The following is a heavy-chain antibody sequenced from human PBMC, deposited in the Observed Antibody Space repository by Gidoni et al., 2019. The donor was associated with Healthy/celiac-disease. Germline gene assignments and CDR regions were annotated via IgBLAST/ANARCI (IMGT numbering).Heavy chain of an antibody. J-gene: IGHJ4*02. CDR1: GFTFISYA. Sequence: QVQLVESGGGVVQPGRSLRLSCAASGFTFISYAMHWVRQAPGKGLEWVAVISYDGSNKYYADSVKGRFTISRDNSKNTLYLQMNSLRAEDTAVYYCARGGIAAAGIDYWGQGTLVTVSS. V-gene: IGHV3-30-3*01. CDR3: ARGGIAAAGIDY. CDR2: ISYDGSNK. D-gene: IGHD6-13*01.